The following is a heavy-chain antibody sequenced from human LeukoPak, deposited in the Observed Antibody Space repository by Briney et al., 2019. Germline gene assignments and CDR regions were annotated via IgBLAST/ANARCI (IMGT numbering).Heavy chain of an antibody. CDR3: ARGAYCSSTSCHKPIYYYYYYMDV. CDR2: IYSGGST. J-gene: IGHJ6*03. V-gene: IGHV3-66*02. Sequence: GGSLRLSCAASGFTVSSNYMSCVRQAPGKGLEWVSVIYSGGSTYYADSVKGRFTISRDNSKNTLYLQMNSLRAEDTAVYYCARGAYCSSTSCHKPIYYYYYYMDVWGQGTTVTVSS. D-gene: IGHD2-2*02. CDR1: GFTVSSNY.